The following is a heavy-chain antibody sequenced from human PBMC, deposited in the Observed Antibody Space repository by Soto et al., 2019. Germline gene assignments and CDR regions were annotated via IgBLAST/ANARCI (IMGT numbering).Heavy chain of an antibody. CDR2: IWYDGSNK. CDR1: GFTFSSYG. CDR3: ARYVRSSGWYSYY. V-gene: IGHV3-33*01. J-gene: IGHJ4*02. D-gene: IGHD6-19*01. Sequence: QVQLVESGGGVVQPGRSLRLSCAASGFTFSSYGAHWVRQAPGKGLEWVAVIWYDGSNKFYADSVRGRFTISRDNSNNTLYLQMNSLRAEDTAVYYCARYVRSSGWYSYYWGQGTLVTVSS.